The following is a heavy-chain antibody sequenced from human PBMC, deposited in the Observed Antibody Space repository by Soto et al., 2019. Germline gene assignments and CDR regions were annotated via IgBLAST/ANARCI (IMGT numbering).Heavy chain of an antibody. CDR3: ASQLGYSYGYDY. V-gene: IGHV4-30-4*01. D-gene: IGHD5-18*01. CDR2: IYYSGST. Sequence: SETLSLTCTVSGGSISSGDYYWSWIRHPPGKGLEWIGYIYYSGSTYYNPSLKSRVTISVDTSKNQFSLKLSSVTAADTAVYYCASQLGYSYGYDYWGQGTQVTV. J-gene: IGHJ4*02. CDR1: GGSISSGDYY.